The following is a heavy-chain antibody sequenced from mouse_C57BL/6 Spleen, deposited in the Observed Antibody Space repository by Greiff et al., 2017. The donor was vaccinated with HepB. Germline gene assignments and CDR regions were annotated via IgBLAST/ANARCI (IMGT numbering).Heavy chain of an antibody. V-gene: IGHV1-81*01. D-gene: IGHD1-1*01. CDR2: IYPRSGNT. CDR1: GYTFTSYG. J-gene: IGHJ2*01. Sequence: VQRVESGAELARPGASVKLSCKASGYTFTSYGISWVKQRTGQGLEWIGEIYPRSGNTYYNEKFKGKATLTADKSSSTAYMELRSLTSEDSAVYFCARDGQGYFDYWGQGTTLTVSS. CDR3: ARDGQGYFDY.